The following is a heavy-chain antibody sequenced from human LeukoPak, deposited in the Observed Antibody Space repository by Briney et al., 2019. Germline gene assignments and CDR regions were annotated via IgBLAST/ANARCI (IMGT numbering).Heavy chain of an antibody. J-gene: IGHJ6*04. V-gene: IGHV3-23*01. CDR3: AKGASDIVATYYYYGMDV. D-gene: IGHD5-12*01. Sequence: PGGSLRLSCAASGFTFSSYAMSWVRQAPGKGLEWVSAISGSGGSTYYADSVKGRFTISRDNSKNTLYLQMNSLRAEDTAVYYCAKGASDIVATYYYYGMDVWGKGTTVTVAS. CDR2: ISGSGGST. CDR1: GFTFSSYA.